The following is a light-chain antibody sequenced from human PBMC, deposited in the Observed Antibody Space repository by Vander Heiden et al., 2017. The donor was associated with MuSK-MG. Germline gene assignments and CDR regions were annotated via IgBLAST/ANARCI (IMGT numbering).Light chain of an antibody. CDR2: RNK. CDR1: SSTIGSNY. CDR3: AAWDDSLSGPGV. J-gene: IGLJ3*02. V-gene: IGLV1-47*01. Sequence: QSVLTQPPSASGTPGQRVTISCSGSSSTIGSNYVYWYQQLPGTAPKLLIYRNKQRPSGVPDRSSGSKSGTSASLAISGLRSEDEADYYCAAWDDSLSGPGVFGGGTKLTVL.